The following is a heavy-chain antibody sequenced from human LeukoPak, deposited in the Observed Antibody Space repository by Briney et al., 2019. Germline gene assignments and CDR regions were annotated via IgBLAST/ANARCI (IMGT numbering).Heavy chain of an antibody. Sequence: GSLRLSCAASGFTFSSYTMNWVRQAPGKGLEWVSSISVGSISYIYYADSVKGRFTISRDNGKNSLYLQMNSLRVEDTAVYYCAKAQSSGSYFPLDFDYWGQGTLVTVSS. CDR3: AKAQSSGSYFPLDFDY. CDR2: ISVGSISYI. V-gene: IGHV3-21*06. CDR1: GFTFSSYT. J-gene: IGHJ4*02. D-gene: IGHD1-26*01.